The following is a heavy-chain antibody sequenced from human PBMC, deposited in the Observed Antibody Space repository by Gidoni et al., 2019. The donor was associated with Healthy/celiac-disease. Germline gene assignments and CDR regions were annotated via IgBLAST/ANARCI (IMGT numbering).Heavy chain of an antibody. CDR3: ARGYQLLFDSGAEYFQH. CDR2: ISWNSGSI. Sequence: EVQLVESVGGLVQPGRSLRLSCAASGFTFYDYAMHWVRQAPGKGLECVSGISWNSGSIGYADSVKGRFTITRDNAKNSLYLQMNSLRAEDTALYYCARGYQLLFDSGAEYFQHWGQGTLVTVSS. V-gene: IGHV3-9*01. D-gene: IGHD2-2*01. J-gene: IGHJ1*01. CDR1: GFTFYDYA.